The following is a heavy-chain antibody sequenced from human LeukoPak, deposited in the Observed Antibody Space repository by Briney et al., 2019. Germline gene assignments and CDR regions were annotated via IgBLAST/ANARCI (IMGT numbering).Heavy chain of an antibody. J-gene: IGHJ4*02. D-gene: IGHD3-10*01. CDR2: IRSKAYGGTT. CDR3: SGSFGELTFFDY. V-gene: IGHV3-49*04. Sequence: PGGSLRLSCTASGFTFGDYGMNWVRQAPGKGLEWVGFIRSKAYGGTTEYAASVKGRFTISRDDSKSIAYLQMNSLKTEDTAVYYCSGSFGELTFFDYWGQGTLVTVSS. CDR1: GFTFGDYG.